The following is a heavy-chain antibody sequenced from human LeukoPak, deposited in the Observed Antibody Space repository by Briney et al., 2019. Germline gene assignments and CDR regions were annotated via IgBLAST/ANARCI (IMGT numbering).Heavy chain of an antibody. D-gene: IGHD3-16*01. Sequence: GGSLRLSCAASGFSVSSNAMSWVRQAPGKAPDWVSGMSAAGGSTYYADSVKGGFTISRDNSKNTLYLQMNSLRAEDTAVYYCAKWGTGIPFDYWGQGTLVTVS. CDR2: MSAAGGST. J-gene: IGHJ4*02. CDR3: AKWGTGIPFDY. V-gene: IGHV3-23*01. CDR1: GFSVSSNA.